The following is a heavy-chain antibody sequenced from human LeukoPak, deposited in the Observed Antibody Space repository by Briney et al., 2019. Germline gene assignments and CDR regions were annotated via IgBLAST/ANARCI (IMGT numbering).Heavy chain of an antibody. CDR2: ISSSRSYI. CDR1: GFTFSSYS. J-gene: IGHJ4*02. Sequence: GGSLRLSCAASGFTFSSYSVNWVRQAPGKGLEWVSSISSSRSYIYYADSVKGRFTISRDNAKNSLYLQMNSLRAEDTAVYYCASSRGEGFDYWGQGTLVTVSS. D-gene: IGHD3-16*01. V-gene: IGHV3-21*01. CDR3: ASSRGEGFDY.